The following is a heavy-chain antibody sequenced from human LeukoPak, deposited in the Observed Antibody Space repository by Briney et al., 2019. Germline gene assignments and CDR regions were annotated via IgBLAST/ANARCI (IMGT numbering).Heavy chain of an antibody. Sequence: GRSLRLSCAASGFTFSSYGMHWARQAPGKGLEWVAVISYDGSNKYYADSVKGRFTISRDNSKNTLYLQMNSLRAEDTAVYYCAKDGGGYYYDSSGYYPDYWGQGTLVTVSS. D-gene: IGHD3-22*01. CDR3: AKDGGGYYYDSSGYYPDY. CDR1: GFTFSSYG. CDR2: ISYDGSNK. J-gene: IGHJ4*02. V-gene: IGHV3-30*18.